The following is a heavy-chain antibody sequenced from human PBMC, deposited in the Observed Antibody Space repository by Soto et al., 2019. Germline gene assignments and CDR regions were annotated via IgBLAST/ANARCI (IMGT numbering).Heavy chain of an antibody. CDR2: ISGSGGST. CDR1: GFTFSSYA. J-gene: IGHJ4*02. V-gene: IGHV3-23*01. D-gene: IGHD6-13*01. Sequence: GGSLRLSCAASGFTFSSYAMSWVRQAPGKGLEWVSAISGSGGSTYYADSVKGRFTISRDNSKNTLYLQMNSLRAEDTAVYYCAKNLGAGPNGYFDYWGQGTWSPSPQ. CDR3: AKNLGAGPNGYFDY.